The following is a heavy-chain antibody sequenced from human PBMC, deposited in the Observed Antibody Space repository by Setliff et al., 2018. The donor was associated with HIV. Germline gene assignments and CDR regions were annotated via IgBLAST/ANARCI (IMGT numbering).Heavy chain of an antibody. CDR2: INHSGST. D-gene: IGHD1-1*01. CDR1: GGSFSGYY. CDR3: ARVRRGLERRDRGLTYYFDY. J-gene: IGHJ4*02. V-gene: IGHV4-34*01. Sequence: SETLTLTCAVYGGSFSGYYWSWIRQPPGKGLEWIGEINHSGSTSYNPSLKSRVTISVDTSKNQFSLKLSSVTAADTAVYYCARVRRGLERRDRGLTYYFDYWGQGTLVTVSS.